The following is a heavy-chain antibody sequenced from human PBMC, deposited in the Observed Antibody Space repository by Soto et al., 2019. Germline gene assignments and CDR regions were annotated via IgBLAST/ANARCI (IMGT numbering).Heavy chain of an antibody. CDR2: ISGSGGST. D-gene: IGHD5-18*01. CDR1: GFTFSSYA. Sequence: HPGGSLRLSCAASGFTFSSYAMSWVRQAPGKGLEWVSAISGSGGSTYYADSVKGRFTISRDNSKNTLYLQMNSLRAEDTAVYYCATHRGYSYGTDYWGQGTLVTVSS. J-gene: IGHJ4*02. CDR3: ATHRGYSYGTDY. V-gene: IGHV3-23*01.